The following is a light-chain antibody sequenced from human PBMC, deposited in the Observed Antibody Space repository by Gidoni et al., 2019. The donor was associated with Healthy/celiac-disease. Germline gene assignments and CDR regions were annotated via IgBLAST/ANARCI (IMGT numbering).Light chain of an antibody. Sequence: EIVMTQSPATLSVSPGERATLSCRASQSVSSNLAWYQQKPGQAPRLLIYGASTRATGIPARFSGSGSGTEFTLTISSLQSEDFAVYYCQQFGTFXXXTKVEIK. CDR3: QQFGT. CDR2: GAS. CDR1: QSVSSN. V-gene: IGKV3-15*01. J-gene: IGKJ1*01.